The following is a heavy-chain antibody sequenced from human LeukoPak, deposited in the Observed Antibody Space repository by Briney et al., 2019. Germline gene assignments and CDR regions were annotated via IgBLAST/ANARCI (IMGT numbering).Heavy chain of an antibody. CDR3: AKGPDYDILTGYSYFDY. V-gene: IGHV3-23*01. J-gene: IGHJ4*02. CDR1: GFTFSSYG. Sequence: PGGSLRLPCAASGFTFSSYGMSWVRQAPGKGLEWVSAISGSGGSTYYADSVKGRFTISRDNSKNTLYLQMNSLRAEDTAVYYCAKGPDYDILTGYSYFDYWGQGTLVTVSS. CDR2: ISGSGGST. D-gene: IGHD3-9*01.